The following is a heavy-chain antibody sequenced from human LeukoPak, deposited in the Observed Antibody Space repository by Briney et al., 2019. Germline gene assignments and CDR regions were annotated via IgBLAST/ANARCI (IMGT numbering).Heavy chain of an antibody. D-gene: IGHD7-27*01. Sequence: SETLSLTCAVYGGSFSGYFWSWIRQSPGKGLECIGYIFYSGTTNYNPSLKRRVTISVDTSKNQISLKLTSMTAADTAVYYCARGGVLGQSAFDIWGQGTLVTVSS. J-gene: IGHJ3*02. CDR2: IFYSGTT. V-gene: IGHV4-59*01. CDR3: ARGGVLGQSAFDI. CDR1: GGSFSGYF.